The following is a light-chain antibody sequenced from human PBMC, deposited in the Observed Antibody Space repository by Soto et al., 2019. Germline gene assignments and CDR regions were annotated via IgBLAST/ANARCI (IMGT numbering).Light chain of an antibody. CDR1: QTVSSS. Sequence: EIVLTQSPATLSLSPGERATLSCRASQTVSSSLAWYQQKPGQAPRLLIYEVSNRATGIPARFSGSGSGADFTLTISSLHPEDFATYFCQQNYNTPPYTFGQGTKLEIK. CDR3: QQNYNTPPYT. CDR2: EVS. V-gene: IGKV3-11*01. J-gene: IGKJ2*01.